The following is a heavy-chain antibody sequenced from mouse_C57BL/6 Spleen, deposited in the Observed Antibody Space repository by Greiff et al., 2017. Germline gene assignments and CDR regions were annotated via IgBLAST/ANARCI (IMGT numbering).Heavy chain of an antibody. CDR2: INPNNGGT. V-gene: IGHV1-18*01. CDR1: GYTFTDYN. Sequence: EVQLQQSGPELVKPGASVKIPCKASGYTFTDYNMDWVKQSHGKSLEWIGDINPNNGGTIYTQKLKGKATLTVDKSSSTAYMELRSLTSEDTAVYYCARFGGYAMDYWGQGTSVTVSS. J-gene: IGHJ4*01. CDR3: ARFGGYAMDY.